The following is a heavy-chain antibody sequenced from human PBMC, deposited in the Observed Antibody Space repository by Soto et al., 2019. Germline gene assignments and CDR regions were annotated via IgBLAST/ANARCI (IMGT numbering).Heavy chain of an antibody. CDR1: GGSISSYY. CDR2: IYYSGST. CDR3: ARDLLTSSGYSYGLRYYYGMDV. Sequence: QVQLRESGPGLVKPSETLSLTCTVSGGSISSYYWSWIRQPPGKGLEWIGYIYYSGSTNYNPSLKSRVTISVDTSKNQFSLKLSSVTAADTAVYYCARDLLTSSGYSYGLRYYYGMDVWGQGTTVTVSS. D-gene: IGHD5-18*01. J-gene: IGHJ6*02. V-gene: IGHV4-59*01.